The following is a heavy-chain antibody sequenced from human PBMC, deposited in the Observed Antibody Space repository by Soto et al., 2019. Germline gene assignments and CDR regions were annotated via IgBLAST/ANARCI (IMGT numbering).Heavy chain of an antibody. CDR1: GYSISSSNW. CDR2: IYYSGTA. J-gene: IGHJ4*02. CDR3: ARREIQGPIDY. D-gene: IGHD1-26*01. Sequence: SETLSLTCAVSGYSISSSNWWGWIRQPPGKGLEWIGYIYYSGTAYYNPSLKSRVTMSVDTSKNQFSLKLTSVAAVDTAVYYCARREIQGPIDYWGQGTLVTVSS. V-gene: IGHV4-28*01.